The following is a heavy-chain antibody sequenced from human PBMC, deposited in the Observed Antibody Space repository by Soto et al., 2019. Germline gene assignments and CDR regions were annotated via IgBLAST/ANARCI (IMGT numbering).Heavy chain of an antibody. J-gene: IGHJ4*02. V-gene: IGHV3-15*07. CDR1: GFTFSSAW. Sequence: EVQLVESGGGLVKPGGSLRLSCAASGFTFSSAWMNWVRQAPGKGLEWVGHVKSKTDDGTRDYAAPVEGRFTISRDDSKNTLYLQMNSLKTADTAVYYCTADLPDLSSISDYWGQGTLVIVSS. CDR2: VKSKTDDGTR. D-gene: IGHD2-2*01. CDR3: TADLPDLSSISDY.